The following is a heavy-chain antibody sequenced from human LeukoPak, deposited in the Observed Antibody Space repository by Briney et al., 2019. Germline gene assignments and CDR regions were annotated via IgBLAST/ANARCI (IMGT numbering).Heavy chain of an antibody. CDR3: ARGQSSCLENWFAP. D-gene: IGHD6-19*01. Sequence: PSETLSLTCAVYGGSFSGYYWSCIRQPPREGLEWRVEINHSGSTNYNPSLTSRVTISVDTSKNQFSLKLSSVTAADTAVYYCARGQSSCLENWFAPWGQGTLVTVSS. V-gene: IGHV4-34*01. CDR2: INHSGST. CDR1: GGSFSGYY. J-gene: IGHJ5*02.